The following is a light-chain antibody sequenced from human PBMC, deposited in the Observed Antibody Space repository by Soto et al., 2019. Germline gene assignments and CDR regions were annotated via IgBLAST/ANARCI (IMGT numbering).Light chain of an antibody. CDR3: AAWDDSLNSYVV. Sequence: QSVLTQPPSAYGTPGQRVTISCSGSNSNIGSNTVNWYQQLPGTAPKLLIYSNNQRPSGVPDRFSGSKSGTSASLAISGLQSEDEADDYCAAWDDSLNSYVVFGGGTKLTVL. V-gene: IGLV1-44*01. J-gene: IGLJ2*01. CDR1: NSNIGSNT. CDR2: SNN.